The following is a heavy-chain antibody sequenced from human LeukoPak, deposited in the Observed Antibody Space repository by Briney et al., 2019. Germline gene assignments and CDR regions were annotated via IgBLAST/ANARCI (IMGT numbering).Heavy chain of an antibody. V-gene: IGHV3-48*03. D-gene: IGHD3-22*01. Sequence: GGSLRLSCAASGFTFSSYEMNWVRQAPGKGLEWVSYISSSGSTIYYADSVKGRFTISGDNAKNSLYLQMNNLRAEDTAVYYCARDRSYYDSSGYYWGQGTLVTVSS. CDR1: GFTFSSYE. J-gene: IGHJ4*02. CDR2: ISSSGSTI. CDR3: ARDRSYYDSSGYY.